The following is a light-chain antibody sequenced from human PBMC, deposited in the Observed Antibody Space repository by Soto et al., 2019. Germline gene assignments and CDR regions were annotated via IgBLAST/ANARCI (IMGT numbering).Light chain of an antibody. J-gene: IGLJ1*01. V-gene: IGLV2-8*01. CDR3: SAHGGTNPYV. CDR2: DVK. CDR1: ASDIGGYTF. Sequence: QSALTQPPSASGSPGQSVAISCTGTASDIGGYTFVSWYQQHPGKAPQLLIYDVKKRPSGVPDRFSGSKSGNTAALTVSGLQAEDASYYYCSAHGGTNPYVFGTGTQLTVL.